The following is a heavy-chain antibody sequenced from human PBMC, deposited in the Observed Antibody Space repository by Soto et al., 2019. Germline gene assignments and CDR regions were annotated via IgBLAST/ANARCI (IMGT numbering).Heavy chain of an antibody. CDR1: GFPFSSYG. D-gene: IGHD6-13*01. CDR2: ISYDGSNK. V-gene: IGHV3-30*18. J-gene: IGHJ6*02. CDR3: AKDPTSSSWFYSGMDV. Sequence: GGSLRLSCAASGFPFSSYGMHWVRQAPGKGLEWVAVISYDGSNKYYADSVKGRFTISRDNSKNTLYLQMNSLRAEDTAVYYCAKDPTSSSWFYSGMDVWGQGTTVTVSS.